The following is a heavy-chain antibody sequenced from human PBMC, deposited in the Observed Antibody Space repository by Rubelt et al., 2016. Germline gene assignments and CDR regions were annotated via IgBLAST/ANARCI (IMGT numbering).Heavy chain of an antibody. D-gene: IGHD4-17*01. CDR2: ISYDGSNK. CDR1: GFTFSSYG. V-gene: IGHV3-30*18. Sequence: VQLVESGGGVVQPGRSLRLSCAASGFTFSSYGMHWVRQAPGKGLEWVAVISYDGSNKYYADSVKGRFTISRDNSKNTLYLQMNSLRAEDTAVYYCAKDRIPYMTTVKYNWFDPWGQGTLVTVSS. J-gene: IGHJ5*02. CDR3: AKDRIPYMTTVKYNWFDP.